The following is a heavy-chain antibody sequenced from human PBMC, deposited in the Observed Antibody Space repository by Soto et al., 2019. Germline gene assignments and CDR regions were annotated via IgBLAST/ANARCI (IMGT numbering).Heavy chain of an antibody. Sequence: ASVKVSCKASGYTFTSYAMHWVRQAPGQRLEWMGWINAGNGNTKYSQKFQGRVTITRDTSASTAYMELSSLRSEDTAVYYCARADRIAARGWFDPWGQGNLVTVSS. D-gene: IGHD6-6*01. V-gene: IGHV1-3*01. CDR3: ARADRIAARGWFDP. CDR1: GYTFTSYA. CDR2: INAGNGNT. J-gene: IGHJ5*02.